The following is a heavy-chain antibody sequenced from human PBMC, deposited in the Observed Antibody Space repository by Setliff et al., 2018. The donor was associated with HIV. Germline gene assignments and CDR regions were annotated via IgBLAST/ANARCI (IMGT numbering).Heavy chain of an antibody. J-gene: IGHJ6*03. CDR3: ARTARGYTTIWYRNGLTYYNYMDV. V-gene: IGHV4-39*07. CDR1: GGSISSSSYY. Sequence: PSETLSLTCTVSGGSISSSSYYWGWIRQPPGKGLEWIGSIYHSGSTYYNPSLTSRVTMSVDTSKNQFSLRLSSVTAADTAVYYCARTARGYTTIWYRNGLTYYNYMDVWGKGTKVTVSS. D-gene: IGHD1-1*01. CDR2: IYHSGST.